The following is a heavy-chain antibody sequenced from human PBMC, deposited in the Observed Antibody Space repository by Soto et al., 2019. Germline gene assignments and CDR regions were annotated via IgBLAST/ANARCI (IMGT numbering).Heavy chain of an antibody. CDR2: IYYSGST. CDR1: GGSISSSSYY. CDR3: ARHGGSGRHPYYYYGMDV. J-gene: IGHJ6*02. D-gene: IGHD3-10*01. V-gene: IGHV4-39*01. Sequence: SETLSLTCTVSGGSISSSSYYWGWIRQPPGKGLEWIGSIYYSGSTYYNPSLKSRVTISVDTSKNQFSLKLSSVTAADTAVYYCARHGGSGRHPYYYYGMDVWGQGTTVTVSS.